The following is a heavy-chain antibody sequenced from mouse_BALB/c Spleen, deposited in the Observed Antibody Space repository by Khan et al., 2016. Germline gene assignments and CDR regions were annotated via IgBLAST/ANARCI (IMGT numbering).Heavy chain of an antibody. CDR3: ARHPGGRRNYFDY. J-gene: IGHJ2*01. V-gene: IGHV5-9*02. Sequence: EVELVESGGGLVKPGGSLKLSCAASAFAFSSYDMSWVRQTPEKRLEWVATISSGGSYTYYPDSVKGRFTISRDNARNTLYLQMSSLRSEDTALYYCARHPGGRRNYFDYWGQGTTLTVSS. CDR1: AFAFSSYD. CDR2: ISSGGSYT. D-gene: IGHD3-3*01.